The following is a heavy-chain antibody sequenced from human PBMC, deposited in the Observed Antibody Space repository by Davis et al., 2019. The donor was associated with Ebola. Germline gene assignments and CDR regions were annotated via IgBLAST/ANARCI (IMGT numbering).Heavy chain of an antibody. CDR3: AKDGGVRWDLDH. J-gene: IGHJ4*02. CDR1: GFAFGRYP. D-gene: IGHD5-24*01. V-gene: IGHV3-30*02. CDR2: IRYDGSDK. Sequence: GSLKISCETSGFAFGRYPMHWVRQAPGRGLEWVAFIRYDGSDKFYGDSVKGRFTISRDNSKNTLYLQMNSLKTEDTAVYYCAKDGGVRWDLDHWGQGTLATVSS.